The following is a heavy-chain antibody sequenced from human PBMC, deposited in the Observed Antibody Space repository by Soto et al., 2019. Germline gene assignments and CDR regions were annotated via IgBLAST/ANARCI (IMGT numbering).Heavy chain of an antibody. CDR1: GGSISSYY. CDR3: ARQGTVTTRHDAFDI. D-gene: IGHD4-17*01. J-gene: IGHJ3*02. Sequence: QVQLQESGPGLVKPSETLSLTCTVSGGSISSYYWSWIRQPPGKGLEWIGYIYYSGSTNYNPSLKRRVTISVDTSKNQFSLKLSSVTAADTAVYYCARQGTVTTRHDAFDIWGQGTMVTVSS. V-gene: IGHV4-59*08. CDR2: IYYSGST.